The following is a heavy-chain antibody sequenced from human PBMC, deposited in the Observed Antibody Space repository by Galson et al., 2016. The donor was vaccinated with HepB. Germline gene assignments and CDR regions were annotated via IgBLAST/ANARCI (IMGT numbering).Heavy chain of an antibody. CDR1: GFSFSDYP. CDR3: VKVRGRLEIMPFDY. Sequence: SLRLSCAASGFSFSDYPMAWVRQAPGKGLEWLSTLRDSGQTTYADDSVKGRFTISRDNPRNHFYRQVTSLRPEDTAVYWCVKVRGRLEIMPFDYWGQGSLVTVSS. J-gene: IGHJ4*02. CDR2: LRDSGQTT. D-gene: IGHD3-10*01. V-gene: IGHV3-23*01.